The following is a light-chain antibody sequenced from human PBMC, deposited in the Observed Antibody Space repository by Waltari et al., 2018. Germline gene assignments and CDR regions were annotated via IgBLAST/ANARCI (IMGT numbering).Light chain of an antibody. CDR3: MQARETPT. V-gene: IGKV2-28*01. CDR1: QSLLYSNGYNY. CDR2: VVS. J-gene: IGKJ5*01. Sequence: ETVMTQSPLSLPVTPGEPASIPCRSSQSLLYSNGYNYLDWYVQKPGQSPQLLIYVVSTRASGVSYRFSGSGSGTDFTLRISRVESEDVGVYYCMQARETPTFGQGTRLEIK.